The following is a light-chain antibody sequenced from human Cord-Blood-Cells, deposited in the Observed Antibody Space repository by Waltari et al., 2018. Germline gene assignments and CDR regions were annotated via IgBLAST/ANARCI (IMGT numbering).Light chain of an antibody. CDR2: DVS. V-gene: IGLV2-14*03. J-gene: IGLJ3*02. CDR1: SSDVGGYNY. CDR3: SSYTSSSTLV. Sequence: QSALTQPASVSGSPGQSITISCTGTSSDVGGYNYVSWYQQTPGKAPKLMIYDVSNRPSGVSIRFSGSKSGNTASLTISGLQAEDEADYYCSSYTSSSTLVFGGGTKLTVL.